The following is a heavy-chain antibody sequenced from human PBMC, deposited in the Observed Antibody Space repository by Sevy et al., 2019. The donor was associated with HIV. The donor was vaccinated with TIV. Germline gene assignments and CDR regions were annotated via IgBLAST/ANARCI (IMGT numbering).Heavy chain of an antibody. CDR2: VSGSGGGT. V-gene: IGHV3-23*01. CDR3: AKDRGESSGYYPVGAFDI. Sequence: GGSLRLSCAASGFTFSSYAMNWVRQAPGKGLEWVSAVSGSGGGTYYADSVKGRFTISRDKSKSTLYLQMNSLRAEDTALYYCAKDRGESSGYYPVGAFDIWGQGTVVTVSS. CDR1: GFTFSSYA. D-gene: IGHD3-22*01. J-gene: IGHJ3*02.